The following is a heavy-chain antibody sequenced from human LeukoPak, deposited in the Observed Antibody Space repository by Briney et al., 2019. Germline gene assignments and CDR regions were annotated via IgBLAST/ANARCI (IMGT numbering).Heavy chain of an antibody. V-gene: IGHV4-4*09. J-gene: IGHJ4*02. CDR3: AGHVGRQWLGLDF. D-gene: IGHD6-19*01. Sequence: SETLSLTCTVSGGSISSYYWSWIRQPPGKGLEWIGYIYTSGSTNYNPSLLCRVTISLDTTKNQISLMRSSAIADHTALSYCAGHVGRQWLGLDFWGQGTLVTVSS. CDR2: IYTSGST. CDR1: GGSISSYY.